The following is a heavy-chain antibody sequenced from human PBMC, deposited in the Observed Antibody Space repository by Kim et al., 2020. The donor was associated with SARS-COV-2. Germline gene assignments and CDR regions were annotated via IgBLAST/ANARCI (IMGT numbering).Heavy chain of an antibody. V-gene: IGHV3-33*01. D-gene: IGHD3-10*01. CDR3: ARNPYGSDGMDV. CDR2: IWYDGSNE. Sequence: GGSLRLSCAAPGFSISTYAMHWVRQAPGKGLEWVAIIWYDGSNENYADSVKGRFTIFRDNSKNTLHLQMNSLRAEDTAVYYCARNPYGSDGMDVWGQGTT. J-gene: IGHJ6*02. CDR1: GFSISTYA.